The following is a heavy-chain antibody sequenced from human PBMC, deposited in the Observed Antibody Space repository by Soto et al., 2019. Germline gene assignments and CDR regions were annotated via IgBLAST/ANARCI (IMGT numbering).Heavy chain of an antibody. J-gene: IGHJ5*02. CDR3: ARDYSGYDPALNRFDP. D-gene: IGHD5-12*01. CDR2: ISPVIGTT. CDR1: GDIFDNYA. Sequence: ASVKVSCKASGDIFDNYAISWVRQAPGQGLEWLGGISPVIGTTHYAQRFQGRLTITADRSTMTTYMELSGLKSEDTAIYFCARDYSGYDPALNRFDPWGQGTLVTVSS. V-gene: IGHV1-69*06.